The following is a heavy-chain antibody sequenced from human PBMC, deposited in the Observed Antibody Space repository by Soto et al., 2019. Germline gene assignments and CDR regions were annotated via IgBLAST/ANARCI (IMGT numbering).Heavy chain of an antibody. Sequence: QVQLVQSGAEVKKPGASVKVSCTGSGYTFRSYYIHWVRQATGQGLEWMGWVNPNTGNTGYAQKCQGRVTMTRDMSKSSAYMEVNSLTSEDTAMYYCARAYGAGSFDFWGQGTLVSVSS. V-gene: IGHV1-8*01. CDR1: GYTFRSYY. CDR2: VNPNTGNT. CDR3: ARAYGAGSFDF. J-gene: IGHJ5*01. D-gene: IGHD3-10*01.